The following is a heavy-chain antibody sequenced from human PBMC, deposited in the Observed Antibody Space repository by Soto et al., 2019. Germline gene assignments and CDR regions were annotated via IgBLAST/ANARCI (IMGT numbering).Heavy chain of an antibody. J-gene: IGHJ3*02. CDR1: GYTFTSYD. D-gene: IGHD1-26*01. Sequence: QVQLVQSGAEVKKHGASVKVSCKTSGYTFTSYDINWVRQATGQGLEWMGWMNPNSGNTAYAQKFQGRVNMNRNTSISTAYMELSRLKSEDTAVYYWANERSSGAFDIWGQGTMVTVSS. CDR3: ANERSSGAFDI. CDR2: MNPNSGNT. V-gene: IGHV1-8*01.